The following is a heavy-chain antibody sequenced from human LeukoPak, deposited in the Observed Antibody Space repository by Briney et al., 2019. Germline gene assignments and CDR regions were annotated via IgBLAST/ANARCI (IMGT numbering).Heavy chain of an antibody. CDR3: ARVSSKAMVRGIITKKNYSYYYMDV. CDR1: GFIFISYW. J-gene: IGHJ6*03. Sequence: GGSLRLSCAGSGFIFISYWMSWVRQAPGKGLEWVANIKQDGSEKYYVDSVKGRFTVSRDNAKNSLYLQMNSLRAEDTAVYYCARVSSKAMVRGIITKKNYSYYYMDVWGKGTTVTISS. V-gene: IGHV3-7*01. D-gene: IGHD3-10*01. CDR2: IKQDGSEK.